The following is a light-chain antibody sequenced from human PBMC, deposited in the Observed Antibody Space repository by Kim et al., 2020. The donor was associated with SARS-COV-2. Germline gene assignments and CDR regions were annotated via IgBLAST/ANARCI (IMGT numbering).Light chain of an antibody. V-gene: IGKV1-33*01. CDR2: DAS. J-gene: IGKJ5*01. CDR3: QQHDDLPPT. CDR1: QDITKY. Sequence: PSVGDRVTSTCQASQDITKYLNWYQQKPGKAPKLLIYDASNLETGVPSRFSGSGSGTDFTFSISSLQPEDIATYFCQQHDDLPPTFGQGTRLEIK.